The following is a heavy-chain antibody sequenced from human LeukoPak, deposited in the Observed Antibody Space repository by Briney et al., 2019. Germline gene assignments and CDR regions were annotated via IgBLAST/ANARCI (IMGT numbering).Heavy chain of an antibody. J-gene: IGHJ4*02. CDR1: GFTFSSYA. CDR3: AKALFYHDSSGYYPFDY. D-gene: IGHD3-22*01. Sequence: GGSLRLSCAASGFTFSSYAMSWVRQAPGKGLEWVSAISGSGGSTYYADSVTGRFTISRDNSKNTLYLQMNSLRAEDTAVYYCAKALFYHDSSGYYPFDYWGQGTLVTVSS. V-gene: IGHV3-23*01. CDR2: ISGSGGST.